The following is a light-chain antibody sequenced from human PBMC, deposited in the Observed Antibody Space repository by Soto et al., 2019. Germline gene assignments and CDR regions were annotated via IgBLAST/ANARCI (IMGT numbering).Light chain of an antibody. CDR3: SSYTSSQAYV. V-gene: IGLV2-14*01. Sequence: QSALTQPASVSGSPGQSVTISCTGTSSDIGRYKFASWFQQHPGKAPKLLIFEGTNRPSGVSNRFSGSKSGNTASLTISGLQAEDEADYFCSSYTSSQAYVFGTGTKVTVL. CDR2: EGT. CDR1: SSDIGRYKF. J-gene: IGLJ1*01.